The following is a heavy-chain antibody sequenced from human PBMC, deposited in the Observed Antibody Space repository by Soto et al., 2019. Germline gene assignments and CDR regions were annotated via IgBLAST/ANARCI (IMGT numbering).Heavy chain of an antibody. D-gene: IGHD2-2*02. CDR1: GYSISSGYY. V-gene: IGHV4-38-2*01. CDR2: IYHSGST. Sequence: SETLSLTCAVSGYSISSGYYWGWIRQPPGKGLEWIGSIYHSGSTYYNPSLKSRVTISVDTSKNQFSLKLRSVTAADTAVYYCASSAKLYCSSTSCYRAPDYWGQGTLVTVSS. CDR3: ASSAKLYCSSTSCYRAPDY. J-gene: IGHJ4*02.